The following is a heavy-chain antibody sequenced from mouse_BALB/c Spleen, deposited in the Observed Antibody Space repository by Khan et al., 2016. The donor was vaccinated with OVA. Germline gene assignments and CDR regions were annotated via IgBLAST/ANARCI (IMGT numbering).Heavy chain of an antibody. V-gene: IGHV9-3-1*01. CDR3: SRPPYFSYAMDY. CDR1: GHTFTNYG. Sequence: QIQLVQSGPELKKPGETVKISCKASGHTFTNYGMHWVKQAPGKGLKWMERINTYTGEPKYADDFNGRFAFSLETSASTAYLQINNLKNEDTATXFCSRPPYFSYAMDYWGQGTSVTVSS. J-gene: IGHJ4*01. D-gene: IGHD2-10*01. CDR2: INTYTGEP.